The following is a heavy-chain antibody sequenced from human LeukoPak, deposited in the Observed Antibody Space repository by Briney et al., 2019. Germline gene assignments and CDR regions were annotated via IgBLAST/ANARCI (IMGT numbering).Heavy chain of an antibody. Sequence: ASVKVSCKASGYTFTSYGISWVRQAPGQGLEWMGWISAYNGNTNYAQKLQGRVTMTEDTSTDTAYMELSSLRSEDTAVYYCATEGGSGVLFDYWGQGTLVTVSS. CDR2: ISAYNGNT. V-gene: IGHV1-18*01. D-gene: IGHD1-1*01. CDR3: ATEGGSGVLFDY. CDR1: GYTFTSYG. J-gene: IGHJ4*02.